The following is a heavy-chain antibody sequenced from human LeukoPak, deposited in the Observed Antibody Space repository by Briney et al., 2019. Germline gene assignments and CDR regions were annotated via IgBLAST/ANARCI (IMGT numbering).Heavy chain of an antibody. V-gene: IGHV3-48*01. J-gene: IGHJ4*02. CDR2: ISSTTTFI. CDR1: GFTFNSYS. Sequence: GGSLRLSCATSGFTFNSYSMCWVRQAPGKGLQWVSYISSTTTFIYYADSVKGRFTISRDSAKNSLYLQMNHLRAEDTAVYYCARDKYDSSGLPSYWGQGTLVTVSS. CDR3: ARDKYDSSGLPSY. D-gene: IGHD3-22*01.